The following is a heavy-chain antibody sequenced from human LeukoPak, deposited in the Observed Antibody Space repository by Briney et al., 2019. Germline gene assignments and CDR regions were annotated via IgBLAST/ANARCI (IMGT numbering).Heavy chain of an antibody. V-gene: IGHV4-39*07. CDR3: ARVPLVIWFGELLHNWFDP. Sequence: SETLSLTCTVSGGSISSSSYYWGWIRQPPGKGLEWIGSIYYSGSTYYNPSLKSRVTISVDTSKNQFSLKLSSVTAADTAVYYCARVPLVIWFGELLHNWFDPWGQGTLVTVSS. CDR1: GGSISSSSYY. J-gene: IGHJ5*02. D-gene: IGHD3-10*01. CDR2: IYYSGST.